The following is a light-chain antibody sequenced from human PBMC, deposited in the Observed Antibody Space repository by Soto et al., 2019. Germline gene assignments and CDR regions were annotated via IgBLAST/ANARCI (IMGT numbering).Light chain of an antibody. CDR1: QSIGTD. CDR3: QHTYSTPWT. V-gene: IGKV1-39*01. CDR2: GAS. Sequence: DIQMTQSPSSLSASMGDRVSITCRASQSIGTDLNWYQQKPGKAPKLLIYGASTLQGGVPSRFSGSVSGTEFTLTISILQPGDLATFFCQHTYSTPWTFGQGTKVDI. J-gene: IGKJ1*01.